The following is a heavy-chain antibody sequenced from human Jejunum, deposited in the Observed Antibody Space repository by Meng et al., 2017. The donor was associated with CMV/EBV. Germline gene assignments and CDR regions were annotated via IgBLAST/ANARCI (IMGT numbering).Heavy chain of an antibody. D-gene: IGHD1-1*01. CDR2: ISNGGIT. V-gene: IGHV4-34*01. Sequence: QRGGVGVMNSSEKLYLNWAVDGGCLRPDYWTGIRKITGKGLEWIGEISNGGITNYNTSLKSRVTLLIDTSKNQFSLKLSYVNAADTAVYYCGMERVNWGQGILVTVSS. J-gene: IGHJ4*02. CDR1: GGCLRPDY. CDR3: GMERVN.